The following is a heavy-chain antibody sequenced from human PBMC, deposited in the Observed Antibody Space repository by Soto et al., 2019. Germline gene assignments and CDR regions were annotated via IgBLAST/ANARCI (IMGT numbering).Heavy chain of an antibody. CDR1: GGSISSSSYY. J-gene: IGHJ6*03. D-gene: IGHD1-1*01. V-gene: IGHV4-39*07. CDR3: ARRRCSGNDGSFYYYYXDV. Sequence: SETLSLTCTVSGGSISSSSYYWGWIRQPPGKGLEWIGSIYYSGSTNYNPSLKSRVTISVDTSKNQFSLKLSSVTAADTAVYYCARRRCSGNDGSFYYYYXDVWGKGTTVTVSS. CDR2: IYYSGST.